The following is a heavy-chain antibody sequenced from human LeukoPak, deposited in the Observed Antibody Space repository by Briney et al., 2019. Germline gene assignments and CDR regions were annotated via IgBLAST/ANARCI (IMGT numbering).Heavy chain of an antibody. CDR3: ARVISSSWSYYYYYMDV. J-gene: IGHJ6*03. V-gene: IGHV4-4*02. Sequence: SETLSLTCAVSGGSISSSNWWSRVRQPPGKGLEWIGEIYHSGSTNYNPSLKSRVTISVDTSKNQFSLKLSSVTAADTAVYYCARVISSSWSYYYYYMDVWGKGTTVTVSS. CDR2: IYHSGST. CDR1: GGSISSSNW. D-gene: IGHD6-13*01.